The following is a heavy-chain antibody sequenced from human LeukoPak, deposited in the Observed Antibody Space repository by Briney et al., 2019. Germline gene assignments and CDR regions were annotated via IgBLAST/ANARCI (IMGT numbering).Heavy chain of an antibody. D-gene: IGHD6-13*01. CDR2: ISNSGGIT. CDR1: GLTFDIYS. V-gene: IGHV3-23*01. CDR3: AKAESIAAAGRDFYYYYYMDV. Sequence: GGSLRLSCEASGLTFDIYSMSWVRQAPGKGLEWVADISNSGGITMYADSVKGRFTISRDNSKNTVYLQMNSLRAEDTAVYYCAKAESIAAAGRDFYYYYYMDVWGKGTTVTVSS. J-gene: IGHJ6*03.